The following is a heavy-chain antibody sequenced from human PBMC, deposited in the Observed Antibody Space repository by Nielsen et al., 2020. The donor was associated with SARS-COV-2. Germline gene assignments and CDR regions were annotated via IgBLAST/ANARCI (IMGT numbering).Heavy chain of an antibody. V-gene: IGHV4-59*08. CDR2: ISYSGST. J-gene: IGHJ4*02. CDR3: ARFLRGNSARYLDY. CDR1: GCSFTTYY. Sequence: SETLSLTCTVPGCSFTTYYRSWIRQPPGKGLDWVGYISYSGSTTYNPSLKSRVTISADTSKNHFSLNLSSVTAADTALYYCARFLRGNSARYLDYWGQGTLVTVSS. D-gene: IGHD4-23*01.